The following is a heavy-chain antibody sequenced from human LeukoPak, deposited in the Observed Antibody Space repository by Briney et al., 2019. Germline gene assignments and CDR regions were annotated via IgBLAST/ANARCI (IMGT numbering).Heavy chain of an antibody. D-gene: IGHD3-22*01. CDR3: TRGNYDSSGTFDY. J-gene: IGHJ4*02. CDR1: GXTFSTYG. V-gene: IGHV3-33*01. CDR2: IWYDGSNK. Sequence: GRSLRLSCEASGXTFSTYGMHWVRQAPGKGLEWVAVIWYDGSNKYYADSVKGRFTISRDNSKNTLFLQMNSLRAEDTAVYYCTRGNYDSSGTFDYWGQGTLVTVSS.